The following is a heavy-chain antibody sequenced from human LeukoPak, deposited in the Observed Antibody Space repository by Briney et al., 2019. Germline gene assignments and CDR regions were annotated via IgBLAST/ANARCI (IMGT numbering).Heavy chain of an antibody. Sequence: SQTLSLTCAISGDSVSSNSAAWNWIRQSPSRGLEWLGRTYYRSKWYNNYAVSVKSRITINPDTSKNQFSLQLNSVTPEDTAVYYCANNLRHSDAFDIWGQGTMVTVSS. D-gene: IGHD1-20*01. V-gene: IGHV6-1*01. CDR2: TYYRSKWYN. J-gene: IGHJ3*02. CDR1: GDSVSSNSAA. CDR3: ANNLRHSDAFDI.